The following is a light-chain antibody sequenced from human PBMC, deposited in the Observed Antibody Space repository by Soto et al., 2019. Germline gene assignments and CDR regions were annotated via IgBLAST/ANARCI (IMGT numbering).Light chain of an antibody. V-gene: IGLV2-14*01. CDR2: DVR. CDR1: SSDVGGYNY. Sequence: QSVLTQPASVSGSPGQSITISCTGTSSDVGGYNYVSWYQQHPGKAPKLMIYDVRNRPSGVSNRFSGSKSGNTASLTISGLQAEDEADYYCSSYTSSSTLVVFGGGTQLTVL. CDR3: SSYTSSSTLVV. J-gene: IGLJ2*01.